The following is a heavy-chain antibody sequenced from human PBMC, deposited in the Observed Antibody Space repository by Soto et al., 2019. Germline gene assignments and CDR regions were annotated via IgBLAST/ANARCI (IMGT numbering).Heavy chain of an antibody. V-gene: IGHV1-69*13. D-gene: IGHD2-15*01. J-gene: IGHJ6*02. CDR3: ARGRSSTGWSRYYYCGMDV. CDR2: IIPIFGTA. Sequence: AASVRVSCKASGGTFSSYAISWVRQAPGQGLEWMGGIIPIFGTANYAQKFQGRVTITADESTSTAYMELSSLRSEDTAVYYCARGRSSTGWSRYYYCGMDVWGQGTTVTVSS. CDR1: GGTFSSYA.